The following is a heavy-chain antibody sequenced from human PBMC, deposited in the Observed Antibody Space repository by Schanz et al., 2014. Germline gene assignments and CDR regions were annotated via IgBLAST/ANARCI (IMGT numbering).Heavy chain of an antibody. D-gene: IGHD5-18*01. CDR2: ITGSGSKT. CDR1: GFVFRTFA. V-gene: IGHV3-23*01. J-gene: IGHJ4*02. CDR3: MAMVRNTSHYFDH. Sequence: EVQLLESGGTVVQPGGSLRVSCAASGFVFRTFAMYWVRQAPGKGLEWVSAITGSGSKTYYADSVKGRFTIARDNSKNTLFLQMDSLRVEDTAVYYCMAMVRNTSHYFDHWGQGTLVTVSS.